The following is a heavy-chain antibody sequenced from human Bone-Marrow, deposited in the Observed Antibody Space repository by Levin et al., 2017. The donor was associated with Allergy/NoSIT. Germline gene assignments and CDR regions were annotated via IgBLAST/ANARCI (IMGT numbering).Heavy chain of an antibody. CDR2: ISYSGNT. D-gene: IGHD3-3*01. Sequence: PSETLSLTCTVSGGSISSSNSYWVWIRQPPGKGLESIGTISYSGNTYYNPSLKSRVSISVDTSKNHFSLQLTSVTAADTAVYYCARQWAYNDFWGGFYALDYWGQGTLVTVSS. V-gene: IGHV4-39*01. CDR3: ARQWAYNDFWGGFYALDY. CDR1: GGSISSSNSY. J-gene: IGHJ4*02.